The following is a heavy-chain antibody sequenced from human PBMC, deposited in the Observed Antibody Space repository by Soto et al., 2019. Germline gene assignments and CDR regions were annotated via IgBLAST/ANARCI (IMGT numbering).Heavy chain of an antibody. J-gene: IGHJ6*02. CDR2: ISYDGSNK. CDR1: GFTFSSYG. D-gene: IGHD2-15*01. V-gene: IGHV3-30*18. Sequence: QVQLVESGGGVVQPGRSLRLSCAASGFTFSSYGMHWVRQAPGKGLEWVAVISYDGSNKYYADSVKGPFTISRDNSKNTLYLQMNSLRAEDTAVYYCAKGARIGGMDVWGQGTTVTVSS. CDR3: AKGARIGGMDV.